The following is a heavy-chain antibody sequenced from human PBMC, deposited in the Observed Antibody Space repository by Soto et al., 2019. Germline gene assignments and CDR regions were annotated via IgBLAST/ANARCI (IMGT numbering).Heavy chain of an antibody. CDR1: GFTFSSYG. V-gene: IGHV3-33*01. CDR3: ARDRPPIPYYYYGMDV. Sequence: QVQLVESGGGVVQPGRSLRLSCAASGFTFSSYGMHWVRQAPGKGLEWVAVIWHDGSNKYYADSVKGRFTISRDNSKNTLYLQMNSLRAEDTAVYYCARDRPPIPYYYYGMDVWGQGTTVTVSS. J-gene: IGHJ6*02. CDR2: IWHDGSNK.